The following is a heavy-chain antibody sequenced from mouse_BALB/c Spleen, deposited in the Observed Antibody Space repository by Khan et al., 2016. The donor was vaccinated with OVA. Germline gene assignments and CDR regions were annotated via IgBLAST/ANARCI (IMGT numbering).Heavy chain of an antibody. CDR3: ARGNYYGYAMDY. J-gene: IGHJ4*01. CDR2: ISYSGRT. D-gene: IGHD1-1*01. V-gene: IGHV3-2*02. CDR1: GYSITSNYA. Sequence: EVQLQESGPGLVKPSQSLSLTCTVTGYSITSNYAWNWIRQFPGNKLEWMGYISYSGRTSYIPSLKSRISINRATSKNQFFLQLNSVTTEDTATYYCARGNYYGYAMDYWGQGTSVTVSA.